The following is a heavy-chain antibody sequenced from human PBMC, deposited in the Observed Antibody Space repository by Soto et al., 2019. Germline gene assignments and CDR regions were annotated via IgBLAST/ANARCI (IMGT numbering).Heavy chain of an antibody. CDR2: IIPIFGTA. J-gene: IGHJ5*02. V-gene: IGHV1-69*01. D-gene: IGHD3-10*01. Sequence: QVQLVQSGAEVKKPGSSVKVSCKASGGTFSSYGISWVRQAPGQGLEWMGGIIPIFGTANYAQKLQGRVTITADESTSTAYMELSSLRCEDTAVYYCARVAMVRGVIRHWLHPWGQGTLVTASS. CDR3: ARVAMVRGVIRHWLHP. CDR1: GGTFSSYG.